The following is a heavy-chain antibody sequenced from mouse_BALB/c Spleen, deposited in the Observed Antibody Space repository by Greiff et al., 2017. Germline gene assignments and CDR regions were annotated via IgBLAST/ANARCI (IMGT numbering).Heavy chain of an antibody. CDR1: GYTFTSYT. J-gene: IGHJ4*01. CDR3: AREQLSGLRRVYYAMDY. D-gene: IGHD2-4*01. V-gene: IGHV1-4*01. Sequence: VQLQQSGAELARPGASVKMSCKASGYTFTSYTMHWVKQRPGQGLEWIGYINPSSGYTNYNQKFKDKATLTADKSSSTAYMQLSSLTSEDSAVYYCAREQLSGLRRVYYAMDYWGQGTSVTVSS. CDR2: INPSSGYT.